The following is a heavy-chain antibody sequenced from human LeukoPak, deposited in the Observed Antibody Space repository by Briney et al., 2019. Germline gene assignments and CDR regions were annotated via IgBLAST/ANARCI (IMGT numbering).Heavy chain of an antibody. J-gene: IGHJ6*02. CDR1: GYTFTSYD. V-gene: IGHV1-8*01. CDR2: MNPNSGNT. CDR3: ARVYYDFWSGYFTKDV. D-gene: IGHD3-3*01. Sequence: GASVKVSCKASGYTFTSYDINWVRQATGQGLEWMGWMNPNSGNTGYAQKFQGRVTMTRNTSISTAYIELSSLRSEDTAVYYCARVYYDFWSGYFTKDVWGQGTTVTVSS.